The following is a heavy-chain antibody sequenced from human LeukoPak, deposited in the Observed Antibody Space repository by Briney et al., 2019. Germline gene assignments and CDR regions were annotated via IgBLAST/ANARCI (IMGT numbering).Heavy chain of an antibody. Sequence: PGGSLRLSCAASGVTLSSYAMSWARQAPGKGLEWVSGISSSGSGGNTYYADSVKGRFTISRDNSKNTLYLQMNSLRAEDTAVYYCARAPTVVTPNFDYWGQGTLVTVSS. J-gene: IGHJ4*02. CDR2: ISSSGSGGNT. CDR3: ARAPTVVTPNFDY. D-gene: IGHD4-23*01. CDR1: GVTLSSYA. V-gene: IGHV3-23*01.